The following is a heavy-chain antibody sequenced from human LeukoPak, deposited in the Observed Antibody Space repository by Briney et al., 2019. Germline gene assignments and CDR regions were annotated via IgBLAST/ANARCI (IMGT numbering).Heavy chain of an antibody. D-gene: IGHD3-3*01. Sequence: GGSLRLSCAASGFTFSTFAMNWVRQAPGKGLGWVSTISDAAGTTYYADSVRGRFTISRDNSKNTLYLQMNSLRAEDTAVYYCAKGEYWSAYYNWGQGTLVTVSS. J-gene: IGHJ4*02. CDR2: ISDAAGTT. V-gene: IGHV3-23*01. CDR3: AKGEYWSAYYN. CDR1: GFTFSTFA.